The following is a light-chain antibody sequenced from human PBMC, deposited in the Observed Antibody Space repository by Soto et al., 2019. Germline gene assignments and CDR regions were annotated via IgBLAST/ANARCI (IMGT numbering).Light chain of an antibody. J-gene: IGLJ3*02. V-gene: IGLV1-44*01. CDR2: SNY. Sequence: QLVLTQPPSASGTPGQRVTISCSGTISNIAVNPVNWYQQLPGTAPKLLIYSNYKRPSGVPDRFSGSKSGTSASLAISGLQSEDEADYYCATWEDSLNGVVFGGGTKLTVL. CDR1: ISNIAVNP. CDR3: ATWEDSLNGVV.